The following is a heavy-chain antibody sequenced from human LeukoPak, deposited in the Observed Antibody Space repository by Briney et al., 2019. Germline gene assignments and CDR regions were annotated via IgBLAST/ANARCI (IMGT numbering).Heavy chain of an antibody. CDR2: IKEDGGEI. CDR1: GFKFSSYW. D-gene: IGHD5-18*01. CDR3: ARDNGRYSRSWFDP. V-gene: IGHV3-7*03. Sequence: GGSLRLSCAASGFKFSSYWMSWVRQAPGKGLEWVANIKEDGGEINYVDSVKGRFTISRDNAKNSLYLQMNSLRAEDTAVYYCARDNGRYSRSWFDPWGQGTLVTVSS. J-gene: IGHJ5*02.